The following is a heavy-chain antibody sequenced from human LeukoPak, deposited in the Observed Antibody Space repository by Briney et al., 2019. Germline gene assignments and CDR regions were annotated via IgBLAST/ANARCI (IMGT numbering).Heavy chain of an antibody. CDR2: INHSGST. J-gene: IGHJ5*02. CDR3: ARHVGWFDP. Sequence: SETLSLTCAVYGGSFSGYYWSWIRQPSGKGLEWIGEINHSGSTNYNPSLKSRVTISVDTSKNQFSLKLGSVTAADTAVYYCARHVGWFDPWGQGTLVTVSS. V-gene: IGHV4-34*01. CDR1: GGSFSGYY.